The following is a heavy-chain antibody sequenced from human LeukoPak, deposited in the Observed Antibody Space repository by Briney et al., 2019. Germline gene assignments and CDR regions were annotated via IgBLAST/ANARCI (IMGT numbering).Heavy chain of an antibody. D-gene: IGHD6-19*01. CDR3: ARDELAVAKKGFLDS. Sequence: GGSLRLSCAASGFIFSSYGMHWVRQAPGKGLDWVAVIWYDGSNKYYADSVKGRFTISRVNSKNTLYLQVNSLRAEDTAVYYCARDELAVAKKGFLDSWGQGTLVTVSS. CDR1: GFIFSSYG. J-gene: IGHJ4*02. CDR2: IWYDGSNK. V-gene: IGHV3-33*01.